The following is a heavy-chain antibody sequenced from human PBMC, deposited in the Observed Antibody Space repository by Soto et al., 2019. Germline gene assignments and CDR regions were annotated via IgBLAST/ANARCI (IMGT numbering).Heavy chain of an antibody. CDR3: EETVNIPYGHGMDV. CDR1: GGTLRSPA. Sequence: QVQLVQSGAEVKKPGSAGRVSCKASGGTLRSPAINWVRQAHGQGLVWMGGIIPIFGTPYYAHKFQGRVTIIADDPSITAYMQLSSLRSEDAAVSYCEETVNIPYGHGMDVWGQGNKVTLSS. J-gene: IGHJ6*02. D-gene: IGHD4-4*01. CDR2: IIPIFGTP. V-gene: IGHV1-69*01.